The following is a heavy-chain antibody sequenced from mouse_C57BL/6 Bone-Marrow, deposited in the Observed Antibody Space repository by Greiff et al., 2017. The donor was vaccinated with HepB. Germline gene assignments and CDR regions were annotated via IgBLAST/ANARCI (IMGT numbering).Heavy chain of an antibody. Sequence: QVQLQQPGAELVMPGASVKLSCKASGYTFTSYWMHWVKQRPGQGLEWIGEIDPSDSYTNYNGKFKGKATLTADKSSSTAYRQLSSLTSEDSAVYFCARSHPSYSNYLYYAMDYWGQGTSVTVSS. CDR1: GYTFTSYW. V-gene: IGHV1-69*01. CDR3: ARSHPSYSNYLYYAMDY. CDR2: IDPSDSYT. D-gene: IGHD2-5*01. J-gene: IGHJ4*01.